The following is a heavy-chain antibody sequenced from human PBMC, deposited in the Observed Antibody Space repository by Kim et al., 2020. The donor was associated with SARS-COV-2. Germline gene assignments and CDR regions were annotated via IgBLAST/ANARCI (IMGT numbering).Heavy chain of an antibody. D-gene: IGHD6-19*01. Sequence: GGSLRLSCAASGFTFSSYSMNWVRQAPGKGLEWVSSISSSSSYIYYADSVNGRFTISRDNAKNSLYLQMNSLRAEDTAVYYCARDRGSGWYYFDYWGQGTLVTVSS. J-gene: IGHJ4*02. V-gene: IGHV3-21*01. CDR2: ISSSSSYI. CDR1: GFTFSSYS. CDR3: ARDRGSGWYYFDY.